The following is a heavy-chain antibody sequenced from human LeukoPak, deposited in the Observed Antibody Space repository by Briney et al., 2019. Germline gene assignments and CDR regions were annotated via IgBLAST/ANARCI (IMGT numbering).Heavy chain of an antibody. CDR2: IYTDGRT. Sequence: PGGFLRLSCAASVLTLSSNYMSWLRQAPGKGLEWVSVIYTDGRTFYAGSVKGRFTISRDSSKNTVYLQMNSLRVEDTAVYYCASGNYGDDSYYFVHWGRGALVTVSS. CDR3: ASGNYGDDSYYFVH. D-gene: IGHD4-17*01. J-gene: IGHJ4*02. V-gene: IGHV3-53*01. CDR1: VLTLSSNY.